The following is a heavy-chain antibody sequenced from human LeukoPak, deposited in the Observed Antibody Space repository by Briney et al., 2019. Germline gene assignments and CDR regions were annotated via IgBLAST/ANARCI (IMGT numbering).Heavy chain of an antibody. CDR1: GFTVSSNY. Sequence: PGGSLRLSCAASGFTVSSNYMSWVRQAPGKGLEWVSVIYSGGNTYYADSVKGRFTISRDNSKDTLYLQMNSLRHEDTAVYYCAASRSGVDYWDQGTLVTVSS. CDR3: AASRSGVDY. D-gene: IGHD3-10*01. CDR2: IYSGGNT. V-gene: IGHV3-53*01. J-gene: IGHJ4*02.